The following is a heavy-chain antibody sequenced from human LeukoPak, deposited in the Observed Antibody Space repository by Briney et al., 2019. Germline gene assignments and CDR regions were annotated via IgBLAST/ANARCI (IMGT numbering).Heavy chain of an antibody. J-gene: IGHJ6*02. D-gene: IGHD5-18*01. V-gene: IGHV4-59*08. CDR2: INYSGST. Sequence: SETLSLTCTVSGGPISSYYWSWIRQPPGKGLEWIGYINYSGSTNYNPSLKSRVTISVDTSKNQFSLKLSPVTAADTAVYYCARLRGTAPPRYYYYGMDVWGQGTTVTVSS. CDR3: ARLRGTAPPRYYYYGMDV. CDR1: GGPISSYY.